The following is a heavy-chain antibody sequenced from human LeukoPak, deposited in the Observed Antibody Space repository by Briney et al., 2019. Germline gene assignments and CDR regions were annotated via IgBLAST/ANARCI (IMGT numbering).Heavy chain of an antibody. CDR1: GGSISISNSNW. CDR3: ARTYYYDPSGKND. CDR2: ISHSGST. D-gene: IGHD3-22*01. Sequence: PSGTLSLTCAVSGGSISISNSNWWSWVRQPPGKGLEWIGEISHSGSTNYNPSLKSRVTISVDKSKNQFSLKLSSVTAADTAVYYCARTYYYDPSGKNDWGQGTLVTVSS. J-gene: IGHJ4*02. V-gene: IGHV4-4*02.